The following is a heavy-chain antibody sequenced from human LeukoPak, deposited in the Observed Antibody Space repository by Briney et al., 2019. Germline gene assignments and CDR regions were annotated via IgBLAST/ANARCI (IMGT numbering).Heavy chain of an antibody. CDR2: IFTGGST. Sequence: PSETLSLTCTVSGGSISSYYWSWIRQPAGKGLEWIGRIFTGGSTNYNPSLESRVTMSVDTSKNQFSLNLRSVTAADTAVYYCARDFAPPMDVWGQGTTVTVSS. CDR1: GGSISSYY. J-gene: IGHJ6*02. V-gene: IGHV4-4*07. CDR3: ARDFAPPMDV.